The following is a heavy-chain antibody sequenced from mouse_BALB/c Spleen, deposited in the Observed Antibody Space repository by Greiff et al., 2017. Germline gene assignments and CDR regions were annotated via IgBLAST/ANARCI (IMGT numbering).Heavy chain of an antibody. J-gene: IGHJ2*01. V-gene: IGHV1-82*01. D-gene: IGHD1-1*01. CDR1: GYAFSSSW. CDR3: ARGDYYGSSYNFDY. CDR2: IYPGDGDT. Sequence: VQLQQSGPELVKPGASVKISCKASGYAFSSSWMNWVKQRPGQGLEWIGRIYPGDGDTNYNGKFKGKATLTADKSSSTAYMQLSSLTSVDSAVYFCARGDYYGSSYNFDYWGQGTTLTVSS.